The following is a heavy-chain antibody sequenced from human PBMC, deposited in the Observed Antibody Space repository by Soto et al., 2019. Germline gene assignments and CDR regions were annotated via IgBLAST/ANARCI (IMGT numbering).Heavy chain of an antibody. J-gene: IGHJ4*01. CDR3: ARHLVGSTRGNFDY. Sequence: GESLKISCKTSGYSFTSYWIGWVRQMPGKGMEWMGNIYPYDSDTRYSPSFQGQVTISADTSITTAYLQWSGLRASDTAMYFCARHLVGSTRGNFDYWGQGTLVTV. CDR2: IYPYDSDT. V-gene: IGHV5-51*01. D-gene: IGHD2-2*01. CDR1: GYSFTSYW.